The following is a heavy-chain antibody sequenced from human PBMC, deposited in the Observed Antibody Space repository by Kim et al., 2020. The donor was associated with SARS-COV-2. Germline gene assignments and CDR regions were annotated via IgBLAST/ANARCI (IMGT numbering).Heavy chain of an antibody. Sequence: GGSLRLSCAASGFTFSNAWMSWVRQAPGKGLEWVGRIKSKTDGGTTDYAAPVKGRFTISRDDSKNTLYLQMNSLKTEDTAVYYCTTALPTKVRGDYYGMDVWGQGTTVTVSS. J-gene: IGHJ6*02. CDR2: IKSKTDGGTT. V-gene: IGHV3-15*01. D-gene: IGHD3-10*01. CDR1: GFTFSNAW. CDR3: TTALPTKVRGDYYGMDV.